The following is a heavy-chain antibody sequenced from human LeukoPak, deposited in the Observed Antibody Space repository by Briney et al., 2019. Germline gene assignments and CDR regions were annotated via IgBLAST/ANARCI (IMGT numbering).Heavy chain of an antibody. D-gene: IGHD4-17*01. CDR1: GYTFTSYY. V-gene: IGHV1-46*01. CDR3: AADIYGDYLE. CDR2: INPSGGST. Sequence: ASVKVSCKASGYTFTSYYMHWVRQAPGRGLEWMGIINPSGGSTSYAQKFQGRVTITRDMSTSTAYMELSSLRSEDTAVYYCAADIYGDYLEWGQGTLVTVSS. J-gene: IGHJ4*02.